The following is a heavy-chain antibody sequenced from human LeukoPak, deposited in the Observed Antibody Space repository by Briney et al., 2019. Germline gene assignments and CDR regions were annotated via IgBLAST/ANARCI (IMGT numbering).Heavy chain of an antibody. CDR1: GFTFSTYA. V-gene: IGHV3-23*01. Sequence: GGSLRLSCAASGFTFSTYAMSWVRQAPGKGLEWVSAISGSGGSTYYADSVKGRFTVSRDNSKNTLYLQMNSLRGEDTAVHYCVKERWTTTAFDYWGQGTLVTVSS. D-gene: IGHD4-23*01. CDR2: ISGSGGST. J-gene: IGHJ4*02. CDR3: VKERWTTTAFDY.